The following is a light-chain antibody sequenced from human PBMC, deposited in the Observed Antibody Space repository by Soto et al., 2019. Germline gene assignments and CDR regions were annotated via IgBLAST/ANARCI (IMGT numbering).Light chain of an antibody. CDR1: QSISSW. Sequence: DIQMTQSPSTLSASVGDRVTITCRASQSISSWLAWYQQKPGKAPKLLIYAASTLQSGVPSRFSGSGSGTDFTLTISCLQSDDFATYYCQQYNSYSWTFGQGTKVDI. J-gene: IGKJ1*01. V-gene: IGKV1-5*01. CDR3: QQYNSYSWT. CDR2: AAS.